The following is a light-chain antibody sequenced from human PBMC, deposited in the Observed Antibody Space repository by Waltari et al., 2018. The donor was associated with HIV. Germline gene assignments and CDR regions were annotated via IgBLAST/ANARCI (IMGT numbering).Light chain of an antibody. Sequence: QSALTQPASVSGSPGQSITISCTGTSSDVVGYNYVSWYQQHPGKAPKLMIYEVSKRPSGVSNRFSGSKSGNTASLTISGLQAEDEADYYCSSYTSSFYVFGTGTKVTVL. J-gene: IGLJ1*01. CDR2: EVS. CDR3: SSYTSSFYV. CDR1: SSDVVGYNY. V-gene: IGLV2-14*01.